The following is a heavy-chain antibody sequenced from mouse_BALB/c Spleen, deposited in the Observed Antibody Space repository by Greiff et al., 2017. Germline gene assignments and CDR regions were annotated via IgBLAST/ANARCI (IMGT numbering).Heavy chain of an antibody. D-gene: IGHD3-3*01. J-gene: IGHJ4*01. V-gene: IGHV5-9-3*01. CDR3: AREGTLRAMDY. CDR1: GFTFSSYA. CDR2: ISSGGSYT. Sequence: EVQVVESGGGLVKPGGSLKLSCAASGFTFSSYAMSWVRQTPEKRLEWVATISSGGSYTYYPDSVKGRFTISRDNAKNTLYLQMSSLRSEDTAMYYCAREGTLRAMDYWGQGTSVTVSS.